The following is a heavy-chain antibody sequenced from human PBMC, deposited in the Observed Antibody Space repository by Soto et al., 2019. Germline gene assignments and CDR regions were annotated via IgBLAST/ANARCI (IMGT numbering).Heavy chain of an antibody. V-gene: IGHV3-53*01. Sequence: GGSLRLSCAASGFTVSSNYMSWVRQAPGKGLEWVSVIYSGGTTYYADSVKGRFTISRDNSKNTLYLQMTSLRAEDTAVYYCAKNTYYYDSSGYTFDYWGQGTLVTVSS. CDR1: GFTVSSNY. CDR3: AKNTYYYDSSGYTFDY. J-gene: IGHJ4*02. D-gene: IGHD3-22*01. CDR2: IYSGGTT.